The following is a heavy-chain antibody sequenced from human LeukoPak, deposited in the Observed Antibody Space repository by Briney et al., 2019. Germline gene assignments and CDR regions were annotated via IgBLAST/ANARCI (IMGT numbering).Heavy chain of an antibody. CDR2: INAGNGNT. CDR3: ARDQPWYYDFWSGYFSALGYYGMDV. D-gene: IGHD3-3*01. CDR1: GYTFTSYA. J-gene: IGHJ6*02. Sequence: ASVKVSCKASGYTFTSYAMHWVRQAPGQRLEWMGWINAGNGNTKYSQKFQGRVTITRDTSASTAYMELSSLRSEDTVVYYCARDQPWYYDFWSGYFSALGYYGMDVWGQGTTVTVSS. V-gene: IGHV1-3*01.